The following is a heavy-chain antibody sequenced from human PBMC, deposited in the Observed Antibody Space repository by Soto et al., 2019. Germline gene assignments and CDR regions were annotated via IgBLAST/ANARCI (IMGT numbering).Heavy chain of an antibody. CDR3: TIVRVADSALDH. D-gene: IGHD3-10*02. V-gene: IGHV3-30*02. CDR1: GFIFSNNG. Sequence: PGGSLRLSCVGSGFIFSNNGMHWVRQTPGKGLEWVAFMSYDGSDTFYVDSVKGRFTISRDNSKNTLFLHMSNLRPEDTAMYYCTIVRVADSALDHWGQGTLVTVSS. J-gene: IGHJ4*02. CDR2: MSYDGSDT.